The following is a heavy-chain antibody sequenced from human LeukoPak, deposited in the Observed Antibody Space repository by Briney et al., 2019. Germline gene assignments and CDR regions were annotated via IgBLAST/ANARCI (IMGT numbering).Heavy chain of an antibody. CDR1: GGFISSFF. D-gene: IGHD1-1*01. CDR2: MHYSGDT. V-gene: IGHV4-59*01. J-gene: IGHJ4*02. CDR3: ARDLELERNRWNYFES. Sequence: SETLSLTCTVSGGFISSFFWSWIRQPPGKGLEWIGSMHYSGDTKYNPSLRSRVSLSIDTSKQQFSLRLSSVTAADTAVYYCARDLELERNRWNYFESWGQGTLVTVSS.